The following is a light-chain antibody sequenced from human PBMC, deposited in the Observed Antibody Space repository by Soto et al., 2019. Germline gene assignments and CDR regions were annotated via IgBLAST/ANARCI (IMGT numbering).Light chain of an antibody. V-gene: IGLV2-8*01. CDR2: DVI. CDR3: SSYGGNNNVL. CDR1: SSDFGDYNY. Sequence: QSVLTQPPSASGSPGQSVTISCTGSSSDFGDYNYVSWYQQYPGKAPKLMIYDVIKRPSGVPDRFSGSKSGNTASLTVSGLQAEDEADYYCSSYGGNNNVLFGGGTKLTVL. J-gene: IGLJ2*01.